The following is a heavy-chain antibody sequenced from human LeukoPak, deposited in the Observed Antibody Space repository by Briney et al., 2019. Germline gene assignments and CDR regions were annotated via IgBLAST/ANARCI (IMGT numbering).Heavy chain of an antibody. CDR3: ARGEGDYGDYISGPGEDRIDY. D-gene: IGHD4-17*01. CDR1: GGSISSGSYY. J-gene: IGHJ4*02. Sequence: PSETLSLTCTVSGGSISSGSYYWSWIRQPAGKGLEWIGRIYTSGSTNYNPSLKSRVTISVDTSKNQFSLKLSSVTAADTAVYYCARGEGDYGDYISGPGEDRIDYWGQGTLVTVSS. CDR2: IYTSGST. V-gene: IGHV4-61*02.